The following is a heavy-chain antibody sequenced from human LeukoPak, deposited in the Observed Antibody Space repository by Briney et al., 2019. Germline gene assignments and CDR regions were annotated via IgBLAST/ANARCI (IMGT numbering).Heavy chain of an antibody. Sequence: GGSLRLSCAASGFTFSIYAMNWVRQAPGKGLEWLSGISGTGGSTYYADSVKGRFTISRDNSKNTLFLQMNSLSAEDTAVYYCAKDRARITLVRGTITHSWGQGTLV. V-gene: IGHV3-23*01. J-gene: IGHJ4*02. CDR3: AKDRARITLVRGTITHS. CDR1: GFTFSIYA. D-gene: IGHD3-10*01. CDR2: ISGTGGST.